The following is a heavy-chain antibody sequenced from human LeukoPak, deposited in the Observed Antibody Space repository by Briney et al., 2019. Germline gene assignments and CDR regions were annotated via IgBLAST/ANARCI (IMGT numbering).Heavy chain of an antibody. CDR2: ITSSSSYI. J-gene: IGHJ4*02. V-gene: IGHV3-21*01. D-gene: IGHD6-19*01. CDR1: GFTFSSYS. CDR3: ARGSTYSSGWYTGFDY. Sequence: GGSLRLSCAGSGFTFSSYSMNWVRQAPGKGLEWVSSITSSSSYIYYADSVKGRFTISRDNAKKSVYLQMNSLRAEDTAVYYCARGSTYSSGWYTGFDYWGQGTLVTVSS.